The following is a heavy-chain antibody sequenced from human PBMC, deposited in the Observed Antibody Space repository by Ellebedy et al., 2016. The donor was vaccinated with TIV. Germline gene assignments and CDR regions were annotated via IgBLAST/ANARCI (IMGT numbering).Heavy chain of an antibody. V-gene: IGHV3-7*03. CDR2: IRHDGIAK. Sequence: GESLKISCAASGFTFSKHWMSWVRQAPGKGLEWVANIRHDGIAKFYVDSVKGRFTISRDIATNSLYLQMNSLRAEDTAMSYCARTVDDVASAVTGVYFDYWGQGTLVTVSS. CDR3: ARTVDDVASAVTGVYFDY. CDR1: GFTFSKHW. D-gene: IGHD6-13*01. J-gene: IGHJ4*02.